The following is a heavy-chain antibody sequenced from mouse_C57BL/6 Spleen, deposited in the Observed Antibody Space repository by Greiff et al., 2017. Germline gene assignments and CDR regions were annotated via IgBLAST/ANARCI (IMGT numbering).Heavy chain of an antibody. V-gene: IGHV5-16*01. J-gene: IGHJ1*03. D-gene: IGHD1-1*01. CDR3: ARDQDYYGGYFDV. CDR2: INYDGSST. CDR1: GFTFSDYY. Sequence: EVHLVESEGGLVQPGSSMKLSCTASGFTFSDYYMAWVRQVPEKGLEWVANINYDGSSTYYLDSLKSRFIISRDNAKNILYLQMSSLKSEDTATYYCARDQDYYGGYFDVWGTGTTVTVSS.